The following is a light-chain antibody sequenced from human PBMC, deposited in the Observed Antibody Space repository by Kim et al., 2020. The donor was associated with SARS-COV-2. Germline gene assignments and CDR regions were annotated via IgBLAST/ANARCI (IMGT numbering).Light chain of an antibody. CDR3: QNYNSAPWT. Sequence: DIQMTQSPSSLSASVGDRATITCRASQGIGNYLAWYQQKPGKVPKLLIFAASTLQSGVPSRFSGSGSGTDFTLTISSLQPEDVATYYCQNYNSAPWTFGQGTKVDIK. CDR1: QGIGNY. J-gene: IGKJ1*01. CDR2: AAS. V-gene: IGKV1-27*01.